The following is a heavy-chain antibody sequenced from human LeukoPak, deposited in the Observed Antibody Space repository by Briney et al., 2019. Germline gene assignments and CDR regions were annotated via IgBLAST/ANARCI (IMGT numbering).Heavy chain of an antibody. V-gene: IGHV4-34*01. CDR1: GGSFSGYY. D-gene: IGHD3-16*01. Sequence: SETLSLTCAVYGGSFSGYYWSWIRQPPGKGLEWIGEINHSGSTNYNPSLKSRVTISVDTSKNQFSLKLSSVTAADTAVYYCARGPGEYYDYVWGSYPHDYWGQGTLVTVSS. CDR3: ARGPGEYYDYVWGSYPHDY. CDR2: INHSGST. J-gene: IGHJ4*02.